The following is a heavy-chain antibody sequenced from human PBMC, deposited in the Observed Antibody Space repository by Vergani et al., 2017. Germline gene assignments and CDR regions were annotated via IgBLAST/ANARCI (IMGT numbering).Heavy chain of an antibody. CDR1: GYTFTSYG. V-gene: IGHV1-18*01. CDR3: ARVYYDILAGNRCYYFDY. D-gene: IGHD3-9*01. Sequence: QVQLVQSGAEVKKPGASVKVSCKASGYTFTSYGISWVRQAPGQGLEWMGWISAYNGNTNYAQKLQGRVTMTTDTSTSTAYMELRSLRSDDTAVYYCARVYYDILAGNRCYYFDYWSQGTLVTVSS. CDR2: ISAYNGNT. J-gene: IGHJ4*02.